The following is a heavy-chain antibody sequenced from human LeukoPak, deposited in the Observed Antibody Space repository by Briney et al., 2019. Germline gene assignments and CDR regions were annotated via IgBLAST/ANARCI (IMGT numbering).Heavy chain of an antibody. Sequence: PGGSLRLSCAASGFTFSSYAMHWVRQAPGKGLEWVAVISYDGSNKYYADSVKGRFAISRDNSKNTLSLQMNSLRADDTAVYYCAKDWANGDYIDHWGQGTLVTVSS. D-gene: IGHD2-8*01. CDR2: ISYDGSNK. CDR3: AKDWANGDYIDH. CDR1: GFTFSSYA. J-gene: IGHJ4*02. V-gene: IGHV3-30*09.